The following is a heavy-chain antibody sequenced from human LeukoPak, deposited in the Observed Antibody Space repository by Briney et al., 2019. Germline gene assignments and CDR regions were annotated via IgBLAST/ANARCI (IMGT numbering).Heavy chain of an antibody. V-gene: IGHV3-30-3*01. Sequence: GGSLRLSCAASGFTFSSYAMHWVRQAPGKGLEWVAVISYDGSNKYYADSVKGRFTISRDNSKNTLYLQMNSLRAEDTAVYYCARDAMVRWGQGTLVTVSS. CDR2: ISYDGSNK. J-gene: IGHJ4*02. CDR3: ARDAMVR. D-gene: IGHD5-18*01. CDR1: GFTFSSYA.